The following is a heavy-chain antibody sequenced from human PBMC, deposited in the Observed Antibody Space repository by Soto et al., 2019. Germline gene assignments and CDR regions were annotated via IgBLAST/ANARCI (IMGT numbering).Heavy chain of an antibody. Sequence: QAHLEQSGAEVKKPGASVKVSCKGSGYAFTTYGITWGRQAPGQGLEWMGWISAHNGNANYAQKLQGRVTGTRDTSSSTGYLEQRSLISDDTAGYYCARWRYEDYWGKGALVTVSS. CDR2: ISAHNGNA. J-gene: IGHJ4*02. D-gene: IGHD1-1*01. CDR3: ARWRYEDY. V-gene: IGHV1-18*01. CDR1: GYAFTTYG.